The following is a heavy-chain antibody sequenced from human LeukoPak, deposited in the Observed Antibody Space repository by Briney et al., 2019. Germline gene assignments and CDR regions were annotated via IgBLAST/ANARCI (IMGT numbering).Heavy chain of an antibody. J-gene: IGHJ6*03. CDR3: ARDGTFTGSSNYYYIDF. CDR1: GFTFSTSW. Sequence: QAGGSLRLSCAASGFTFSTSWMYWVRQSPGKGLLWVSRMNGDGSDPSYADSVKGRFTISRDNAKNTLYLQKNTLTAEDTAVYYCARDGTFTGSSNYYYIDFWGKGTTVTISS. CDR2: MNGDGSDP. V-gene: IGHV3-74*01. D-gene: IGHD3-10*01.